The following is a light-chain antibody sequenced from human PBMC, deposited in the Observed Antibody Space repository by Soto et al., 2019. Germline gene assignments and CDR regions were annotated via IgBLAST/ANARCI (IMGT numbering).Light chain of an antibody. Sequence: QSVLTQPPSVSGAPGQRVTISCTGSSSNIGAGYDVHWYQQLPGTAPKLLIYGNSNRPSGVPDRFSGSKSGTSASLAITGLQAEDDSSLSGVVFGGGTKLTVL. J-gene: IGLJ2*01. CDR1: SSNIGAGYD. V-gene: IGLV1-40*01. CDR2: GNS. CDR3: VV.